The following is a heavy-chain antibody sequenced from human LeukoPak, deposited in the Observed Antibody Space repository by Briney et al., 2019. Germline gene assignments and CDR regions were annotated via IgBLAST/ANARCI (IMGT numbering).Heavy chain of an antibody. CDR1: GGTFSSYA. Sequence: ASVKVSCKASGGTFSSYAISWVRQAPGQGLEWMGRIIPILGIANYAQKFQGRVTITADKSTSTAYMELSSLRSEDTAVYYCARDRDLDSGSYYSDYWGQGTPVTVSS. J-gene: IGHJ4*02. CDR2: IIPILGIA. CDR3: ARDRDLDSGSYYSDY. D-gene: IGHD1-26*01. V-gene: IGHV1-69*04.